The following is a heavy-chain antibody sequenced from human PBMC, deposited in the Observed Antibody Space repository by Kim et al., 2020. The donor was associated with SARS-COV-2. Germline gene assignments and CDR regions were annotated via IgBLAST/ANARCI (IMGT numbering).Heavy chain of an antibody. Sequence: SETLSLTCSASGDSIRNSYYWGWIRHPPGKGLEWIGSFYYDGTTSHNPSLGSRVTVSVDTSRNQFSLKLTSVTDADTGVYYCACREKLPDRPSWGQGILVTVSS. CDR3: ACREKLPDRPS. D-gene: IGHD1-26*01. J-gene: IGHJ5*02. CDR2: FYYDGTT. V-gene: IGHV4-39*01. CDR1: GDSIRNSYY.